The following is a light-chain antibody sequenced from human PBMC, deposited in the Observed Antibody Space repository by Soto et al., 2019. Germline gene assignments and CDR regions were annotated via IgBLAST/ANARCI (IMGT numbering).Light chain of an antibody. Sequence: EIVLTQSPGTLSLSPGERATLSCRASQSVSNNYLAWYQQKPGQAPRLLIYGASNRATGIPDRFSGSGSGTGFTLTISRLEPEDFAVYYCQQYGTSPWTFGQGTKVDIK. CDR1: QSVSNNY. CDR3: QQYGTSPWT. CDR2: GAS. V-gene: IGKV3-20*01. J-gene: IGKJ1*01.